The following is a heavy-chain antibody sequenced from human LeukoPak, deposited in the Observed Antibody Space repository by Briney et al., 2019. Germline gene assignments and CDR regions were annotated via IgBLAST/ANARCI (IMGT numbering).Heavy chain of an antibody. J-gene: IGHJ4*02. CDR2: ISGSGGST. CDR3: AKLMRYSYGSNFDY. Sequence: PGGSLRLSCAASGFTFSGYAMSWVRQALGKGLEWVSAISGSGGSTYYADSVKGRFTISRDNSKNTLYLQMNSLRAEDTAVYYCAKLMRYSYGSNFDYWGQGTLVTVSS. CDR1: GFTFSGYA. V-gene: IGHV3-23*01. D-gene: IGHD5-18*01.